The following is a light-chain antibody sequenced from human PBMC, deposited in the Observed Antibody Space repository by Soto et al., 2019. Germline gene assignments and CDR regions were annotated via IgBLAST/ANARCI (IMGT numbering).Light chain of an antibody. J-gene: IGLJ2*01. Sequence: QSALTQPASVSGSPGQSITISCTGTSSDVGNYNLVSWYQHHPGKAPKLMIYEVNMRPSGVSNRFSGSKSGNTASLTISGLQAEDEADYYCCSFAGSSTSYVVFGGGTKLTVL. V-gene: IGLV2-23*02. CDR3: CSFAGSSTSYVV. CDR2: EVN. CDR1: SSDVGNYNL.